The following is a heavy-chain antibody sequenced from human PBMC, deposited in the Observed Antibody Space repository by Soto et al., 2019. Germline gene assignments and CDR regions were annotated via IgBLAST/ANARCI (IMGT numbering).Heavy chain of an antibody. D-gene: IGHD1-26*01. CDR1: GGSFSGYY. Sequence: PSETLSLTCAVYGGSFSGYYWSWIRQPPGKGLEWIGEINHSGSTNYNPSLKSRVTISVDTSKNQFSLKLSSVTAADTAVYYCARALVGATIFDHWGQGTLVTSPQ. CDR3: ARALVGATIFDH. J-gene: IGHJ4*02. CDR2: INHSGST. V-gene: IGHV4-34*01.